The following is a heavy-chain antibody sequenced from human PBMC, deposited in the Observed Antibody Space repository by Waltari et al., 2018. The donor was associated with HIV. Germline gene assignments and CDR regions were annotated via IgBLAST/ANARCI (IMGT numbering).Heavy chain of an antibody. J-gene: IGHJ4*02. V-gene: IGHV3-23*01. CDR2: ISGRGGST. Sequence: EVQLLESGGGLVQPGGSLRLSCAASGFTFEGYAMTWVRLAPGKGLGWFSGISGRGGSTFYADSVKGRFAISRDNSKNTLYLQMNTLRAEDTAVYYCAKFRGSGSDYWGQGAQVTVSS. D-gene: IGHD3-10*01. CDR3: AKFRGSGSDY. CDR1: GFTFEGYA.